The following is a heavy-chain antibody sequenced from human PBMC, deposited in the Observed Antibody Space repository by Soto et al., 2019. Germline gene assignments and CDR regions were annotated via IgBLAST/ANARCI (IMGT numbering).Heavy chain of an antibody. V-gene: IGHV1-18*01. D-gene: IGHD5-18*01. Sequence: QVQLVQSGAEVKKPGVSVKVSCKASGYTFTSYAISWVRQATRQGLEWMGWINAYNGKTNYAQKLQGRVTMTTDTSTSTAYMELRSMRSDDTAVYYCARDVGYGLIDYWGQGTLVTVSS. J-gene: IGHJ4*02. CDR1: GYTFTSYA. CDR3: ARDVGYGLIDY. CDR2: INAYNGKT.